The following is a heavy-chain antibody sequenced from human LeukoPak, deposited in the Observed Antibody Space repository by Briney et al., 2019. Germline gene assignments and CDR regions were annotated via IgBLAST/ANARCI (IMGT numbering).Heavy chain of an antibody. J-gene: IGHJ4*02. CDR2: IYTSGST. CDR1: GASISSYY. V-gene: IGHV4-4*07. D-gene: IGHD3-10*01. CDR3: ARGLWFGELFPIYYFDY. Sequence: SETLSLTCTVSGASISSYYWSWIRQPAGKGLEWIGRIYTSGSTNYNPSLKSRVTMSVDTSKNQLSLKLNSVIAADTAVYYCARGLWFGELFPIYYFDYWGQGTLVTVSS.